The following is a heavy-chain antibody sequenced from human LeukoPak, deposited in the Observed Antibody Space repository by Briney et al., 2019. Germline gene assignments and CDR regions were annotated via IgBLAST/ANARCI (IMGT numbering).Heavy chain of an antibody. V-gene: IGHV4-59*01. CDR3: ARVPVTLWFANYYYYGMDV. D-gene: IGHD3-10*01. CDR2: IYYSGST. J-gene: IGHJ6*02. CDR1: GGSISSYY. Sequence: SETLSLTCTVSGGSISSYYWSWIRQPPGKGLEWIGYIYYSGSTNYNPSLKSRVTISVDTSKNQFSLKLSSVTAADTAVYYCARVPVTLWFANYYYYGMDVWGQGTTVTVSS.